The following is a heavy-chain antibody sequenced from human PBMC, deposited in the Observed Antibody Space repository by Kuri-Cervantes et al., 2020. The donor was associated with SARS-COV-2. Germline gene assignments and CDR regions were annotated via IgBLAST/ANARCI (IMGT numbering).Heavy chain of an antibody. CDR2: INPSGGST. CDR1: GYTFTSYY. J-gene: IGHJ4*02. D-gene: IGHD6-13*01. V-gene: IGHV1-46*01. CDR3: ARDKSGDSSSQYYFDY. Sequence: ASVKVSCKASGYTFTSYYMHWVRQAPGQGLEWMGIINPSGGSTSYAQKFQGRVTMTRDTSTSTVYMELSSLRSEDTAVYYCARDKSGDSSSQYYFDYWGQGTLVTVSS.